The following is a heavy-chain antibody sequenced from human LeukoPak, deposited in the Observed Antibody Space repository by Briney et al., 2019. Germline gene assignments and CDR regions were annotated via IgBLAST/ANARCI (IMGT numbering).Heavy chain of an antibody. CDR2: INPNSGGT. D-gene: IGHD6-19*01. Sequence: ASVKVSCKASGYTFTGYYMHWVRQAPGQGLEGVGRINPNSGGTNYAQKFQGRVTKPRDTSISTAYMELSRLRSDDTAVYYCARAGGSSGWYVFDYWGQGTLVTVSS. CDR3: ARAGGSSGWYVFDY. CDR1: GYTFTGYY. J-gene: IGHJ4*02. V-gene: IGHV1-2*06.